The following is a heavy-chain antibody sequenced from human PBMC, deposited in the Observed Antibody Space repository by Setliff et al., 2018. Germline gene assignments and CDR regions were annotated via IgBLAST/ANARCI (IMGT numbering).Heavy chain of an antibody. CDR1: GYTFTSYA. V-gene: IGHV7-4-1*02. CDR2: INTNTGNP. D-gene: IGHD5-12*01. J-gene: IGHJ3*02. CDR3: ASSGYDVGGAFDI. Sequence: GASSEVSCKASGYTFTSYAMNWVRQAPGQGLEWMGWINTNTGNPTYAQGFTGRFVFSLDTSVSTAYLQISSLKAEDTAVYYCASSGYDVGGAFDIWGQGTMVTVSS.